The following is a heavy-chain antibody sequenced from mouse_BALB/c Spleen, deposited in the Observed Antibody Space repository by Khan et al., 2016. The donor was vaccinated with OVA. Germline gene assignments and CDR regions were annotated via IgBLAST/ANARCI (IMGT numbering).Heavy chain of an antibody. V-gene: IGHV3-2*02. Sequence: EVQLQESGPGLVKPSQSLSLTCTVTGYSITSGYGWNWIRQFPGNKMEWMGYISYSGSNNYNPSLKSRISITRDTSKNQFFLQLNSVTTEDTATYYCARTARIKYWGQGTTLTVSS. CDR2: ISYSGSN. CDR1: GYSITSGYG. CDR3: ARTARIKY. J-gene: IGHJ2*01. D-gene: IGHD1-2*01.